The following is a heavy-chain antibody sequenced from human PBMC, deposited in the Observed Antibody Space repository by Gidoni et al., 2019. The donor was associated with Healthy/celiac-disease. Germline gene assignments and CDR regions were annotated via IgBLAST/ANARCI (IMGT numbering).Heavy chain of an antibody. J-gene: IGHJ6*02. Sequence: QVFLLQRDAALFWPPETLPLPRAVSGGFFTAYYWSWIRQPPGMGLEWIGEINHSGTTNDNPSLKSRVTISVDTSKNQFSLKLSSVTAADTAVYYCARVGPLRWSGRRYGMNVWGQGTTVTVSS. V-gene: IGHV4-34*01. CDR1: GGFFTAYY. D-gene: IGHD4-17*01. CDR3: ARVGPLRWSGRRYGMNV. CDR2: INHSGTT.